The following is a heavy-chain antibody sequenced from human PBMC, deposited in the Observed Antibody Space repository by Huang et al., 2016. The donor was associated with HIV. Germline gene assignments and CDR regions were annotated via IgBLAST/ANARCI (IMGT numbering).Heavy chain of an antibody. J-gene: IGHJ4*02. CDR2: IYSGRT. D-gene: IGHD1-26*01. CDR1: DGSLSSNTYY. V-gene: IGHV4-39*01. Sequence: QLQLQESGPGLVKPSETLALTCTVSDGSLSSNTYYWGWIRQPPGKGLEWIGVIYSGRTYYNPSLKRRVTMSVDTSNNQFSLRMDSVTAADTAVYYCARQGGASAFGYWGQGTLVTVSS. CDR3: ARQGGASAFGY.